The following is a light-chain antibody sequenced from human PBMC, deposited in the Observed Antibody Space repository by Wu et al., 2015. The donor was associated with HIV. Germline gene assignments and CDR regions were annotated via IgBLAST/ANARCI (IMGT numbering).Light chain of an antibody. CDR3: QQSHSSPLT. V-gene: IGKV1-39*01. J-gene: IGKJ4*01. Sequence: IQMTQSPSSLSASVGDRVTITCRASQSISNRLNWYQQTPGKAPKLLIYAASTLQSGVPSRFTGSGSGTEFTLTISSLQPEDFATYYCQQSHSSPLTFGGGTKVEIK. CDR1: QSISNR. CDR2: AAS.